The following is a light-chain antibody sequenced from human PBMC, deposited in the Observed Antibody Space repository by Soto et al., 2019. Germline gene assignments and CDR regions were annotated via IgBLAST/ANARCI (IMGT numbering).Light chain of an antibody. V-gene: IGKV3-20*01. CDR1: QRVSSY. J-gene: IGKJ5*01. CDR2: DIS. Sequence: DIVLTQFPATLSLSPGERATLSCRASQRVSSYLAWYQRKPGQAPRLLIYDISNRATGIPARFIGSGSGTDFTRTISRLEPEDFAVYYCQQYGSSPLVTFGQGTRLEIK. CDR3: QQYGSSPLVT.